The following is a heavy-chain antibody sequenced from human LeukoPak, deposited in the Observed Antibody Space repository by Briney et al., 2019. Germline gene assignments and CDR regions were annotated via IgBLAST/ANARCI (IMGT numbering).Heavy chain of an antibody. V-gene: IGHV4-34*01. CDR3: ARGIRYYYDSSGYNWFDP. CDR2: INHSGST. J-gene: IGHJ5*02. Sequence: SETLSLTCAVYGESFSGYYWSWIRQPPGKGLEWIGEINHSGSTNYNPSLKSRVTISVDTSKNQFSLKLSSVTAADTAVYYCARGIRYYYDSSGYNWFDPWGQGTLVTVSS. D-gene: IGHD3-22*01. CDR1: GESFSGYY.